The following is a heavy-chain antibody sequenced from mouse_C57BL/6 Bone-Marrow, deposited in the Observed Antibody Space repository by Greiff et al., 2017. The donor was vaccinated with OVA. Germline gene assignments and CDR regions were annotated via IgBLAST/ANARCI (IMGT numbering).Heavy chain of an antibody. D-gene: IGHD1-1*01. J-gene: IGHJ3*01. CDR1: GYTFTDYY. CDR2: INPYNGGT. V-gene: IGHV1-19*01. Sequence: EVQGVESGPVLVKPGASVKMSCKASGYTFTDYYMNWVKQSHGKSLEWIGVINPYNGGTSYNQKFKGKATLTVDKSSSTAYMELNSLTSEASAFYYCARKGVYYGSSSWFAYWGQGTLVTVSA. CDR3: ARKGVYYGSSSWFAY.